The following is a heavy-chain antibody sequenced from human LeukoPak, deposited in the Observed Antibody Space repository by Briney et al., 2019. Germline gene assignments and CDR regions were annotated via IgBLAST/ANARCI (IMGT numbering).Heavy chain of an antibody. V-gene: IGHV3-30*02. CDR3: ARGINHAFGS. CDR1: GFTFSSYW. J-gene: IGHJ4*02. Sequence: GGSLRLSCAASGFTFSSYWMTWVRQPPGKGLEWVAFIQNDGSSKFYADSVKGRFTVSRDDSKKTFYLQMDSLRPDDTAVYYCARGINHAFGSWGQGTLVTVSS. CDR2: IQNDGSSK. D-gene: IGHD1-14*01.